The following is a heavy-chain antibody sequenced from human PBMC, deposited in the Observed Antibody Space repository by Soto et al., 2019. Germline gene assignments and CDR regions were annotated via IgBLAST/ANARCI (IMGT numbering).Heavy chain of an antibody. D-gene: IGHD3-9*01. Sequence: EVQLLESGGGLVKPGGSLRLSCAASGFTFSNAWMNWVRQAPGKGLEWVGRITSNTDGGTTEYAAPVKGRFAISRDDSNSTLDQQMNSLNNEDTAVYYCSSERYYGCFDYWGQGTLVTVSS. CDR3: SSERYYGCFDY. CDR1: GFTFSNAW. V-gene: IGHV3-15*07. CDR2: ITSNTDGGTT. J-gene: IGHJ4*02.